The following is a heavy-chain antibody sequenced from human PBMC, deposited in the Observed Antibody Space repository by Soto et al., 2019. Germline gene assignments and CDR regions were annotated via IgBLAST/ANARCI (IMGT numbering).Heavy chain of an antibody. CDR3: ARTRSFTLGFYYDGMDV. J-gene: IGHJ6*02. Sequence: PGGSLRLSCTASGFTFGDYAMSWFRQAPGKGLEWVGFIRSKAYGGTTEYAASVKGRFTISRDDSKSIAYLQMNSLKTEDTALYYCARTRSFTLGFYYDGMDVWGQGTTVTVSS. CDR1: GFTFGDYA. V-gene: IGHV3-49*03. CDR2: IRSKAYGGTT. D-gene: IGHD6-6*01.